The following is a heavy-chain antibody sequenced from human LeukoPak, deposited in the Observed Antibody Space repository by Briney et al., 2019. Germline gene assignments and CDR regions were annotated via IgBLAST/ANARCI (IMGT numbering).Heavy chain of an antibody. CDR1: GGSLNTDF. CDR2: FYTRGTT. CDR3: AREYSSSPYYYYYYMDV. J-gene: IGHJ6*03. V-gene: IGHV4-4*07. D-gene: IGHD6-6*01. Sequence: PSETLSLTCTVSGGSLNTDFWSWIRQPAGKGLEWIGRFYTRGTTEYSPSLKSRVTISVDASKNQFSLKLSSVTAADTAVYYCAREYSSSPYYYYYYMDVWGKGTTVTVSS.